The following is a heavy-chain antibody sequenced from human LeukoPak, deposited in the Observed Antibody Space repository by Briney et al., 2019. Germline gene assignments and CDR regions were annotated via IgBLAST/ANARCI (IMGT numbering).Heavy chain of an antibody. CDR3: ARSGILGLGNGQYYFDY. D-gene: IGHD4-23*01. V-gene: IGHV1-69*05. CDR2: IIPIFGTA. J-gene: IGHJ4*02. CDR1: GGTFSSYA. Sequence: SVKVSCKASGGTFSSYAISWVRQAPGQGLEWMGGIIPIFGTANYAQKFQGRVTITKDESTSTAYMELSSLSLEDTAVYHCARSGILGLGNGQYYFDYRGQGTLVTVCS.